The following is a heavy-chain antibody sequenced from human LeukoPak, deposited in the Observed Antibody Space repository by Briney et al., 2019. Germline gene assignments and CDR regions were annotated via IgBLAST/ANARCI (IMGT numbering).Heavy chain of an antibody. J-gene: IGHJ4*02. Sequence: SETLSLTCTVSGGSISSYYWSWIRQPPGKGLEWIGYIYYSGSANYNPSLKSRVTISVDTSKNQFSLKLSSVTAADTAVYYCARRGPGHYDSSGYYYATNYYFDYWGQGTLVTVSS. CDR1: GGSISSYY. CDR2: IYYSGSA. D-gene: IGHD3-22*01. CDR3: ARRGPGHYDSSGYYYATNYYFDY. V-gene: IGHV4-59*01.